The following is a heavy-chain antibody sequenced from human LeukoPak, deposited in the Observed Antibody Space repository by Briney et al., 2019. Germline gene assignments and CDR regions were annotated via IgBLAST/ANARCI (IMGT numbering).Heavy chain of an antibody. J-gene: IGHJ4*02. CDR1: GFMFSSFA. CDR2: IKQDGNEK. D-gene: IGHD4/OR15-4a*01. Sequence: GGSLRLSCTASGFMFSSFAIHRVRQAPGKGLEWVANIKQDGNEKYYADSVKGRFTISRDNGKNSLDLQMNSLRADDTAVYYCARDTLGEGEDANYAVYYFDYWGQGTVVTVSS. CDR3: ARDTLGEGEDANYAVYYFDY. V-gene: IGHV3-7*01.